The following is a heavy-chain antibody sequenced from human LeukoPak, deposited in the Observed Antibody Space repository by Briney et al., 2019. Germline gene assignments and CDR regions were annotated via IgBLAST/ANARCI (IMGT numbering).Heavy chain of an antibody. CDR3: AREYYDSSGYYHRRLDP. CDR2: IIPIFGTA. CDR1: GGTFSSYA. D-gene: IGHD3-22*01. J-gene: IGHJ5*02. Sequence: GASVKVSCKASGGTFSSYAISWVRQAPGQGLEWMGGIIPIFGTANYAQKFQGRVTITTDESTSTAYMELSSLRSEDTAVYYCAREYYDSSGYYHRRLDPWGQGTLVTVSS. V-gene: IGHV1-69*05.